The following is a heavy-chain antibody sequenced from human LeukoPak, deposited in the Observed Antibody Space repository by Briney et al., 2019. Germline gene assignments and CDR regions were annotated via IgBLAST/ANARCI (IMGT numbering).Heavy chain of an antibody. D-gene: IGHD6-13*01. J-gene: IGHJ4*02. CDR2: MNPNSGNT. Sequence: ASVKVSCKASGGTFSSYAISWVRQAPGQGLEWMGWMNPNSGNTGYAQKFQGRVTMTRNTSISTAYMELSSLRSEDTAVYYCARGLGSSWYVDYWGQGTLVTVSS. CDR1: GGTFSSYA. V-gene: IGHV1-8*02. CDR3: ARGLGSSWYVDY.